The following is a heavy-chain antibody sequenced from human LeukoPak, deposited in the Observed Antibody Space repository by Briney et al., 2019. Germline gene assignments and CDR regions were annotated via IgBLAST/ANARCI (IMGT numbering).Heavy chain of an antibody. CDR3: AKHGERGTNRFDY. CDR1: GFTFSGYA. Sequence: GGSLRLSCAVSGFTFSGYAMSWVRQAPGKGLEWVSTISGSGDYTYYADSVKGRFTISRDISKNTVFLQMNSLRVEDTAVYYCAKHGERGTNRFDYWGQGTLVTASS. J-gene: IGHJ4*02. CDR2: ISGSGDYT. D-gene: IGHD1-26*01. V-gene: IGHV3-23*01.